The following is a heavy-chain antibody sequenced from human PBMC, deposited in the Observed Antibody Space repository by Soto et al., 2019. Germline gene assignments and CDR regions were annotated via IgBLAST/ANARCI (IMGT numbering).Heavy chain of an antibody. CDR2: IYYSGST. V-gene: IGHV4-30-4*01. Sequence: TLSLTCTVSGDSISSGDYYWSWIRQHPGKGLEWIGYIYYSGSTYYNPSLKSRVTISVDRSKNQFSLRLSSVTAADTAVYYCARDRSGGQYFHYWGQGTLVTVSS. J-gene: IGHJ4*02. D-gene: IGHD3-16*01. CDR3: ARDRSGGQYFHY. CDR1: GDSISSGDYY.